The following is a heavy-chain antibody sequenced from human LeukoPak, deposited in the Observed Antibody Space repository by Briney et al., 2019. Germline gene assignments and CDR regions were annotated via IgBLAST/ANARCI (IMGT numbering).Heavy chain of an antibody. Sequence: GASVKVSCRASGYTFTGYYMHWVRQAPGQGLEWMGWINPNSGGTNYAQKFQGRVTMTRDTSISTAYMELSRLRSEDTAMYYCARETASLSPEDIVVVPTATYFDYWGQGTLVTVSS. D-gene: IGHD2-2*01. J-gene: IGHJ4*02. CDR1: GYTFTGYY. CDR3: ARETASLSPEDIVVVPTATYFDY. CDR2: INPNSGGT. V-gene: IGHV1-2*02.